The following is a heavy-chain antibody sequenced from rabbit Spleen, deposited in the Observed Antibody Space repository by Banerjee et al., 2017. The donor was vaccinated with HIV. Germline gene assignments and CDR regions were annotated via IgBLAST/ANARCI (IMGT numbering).Heavy chain of an antibody. V-gene: IGHV1S47*01. CDR3: VRDLGYDDYTEKGYFNL. J-gene: IGHJ4*01. D-gene: IGHD2-1*01. CDR1: GFDFSNYG. Sequence: QEQLVESGGGLIQPGGSLKLSCKASGFDFSNYGVSWVRQTPGKGLEWIGYIDPIFGRTYYASWVDGRFTISRHNARNTLYLQLSSLTAADTATYFCVRDLGYDDYTEKGYFNLWGQGTLVTVS. CDR2: IDPIFGRT.